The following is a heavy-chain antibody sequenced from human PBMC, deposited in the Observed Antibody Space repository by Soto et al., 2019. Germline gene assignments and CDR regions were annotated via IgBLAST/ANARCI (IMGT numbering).Heavy chain of an antibody. Sequence: GGSLRLSCAASGFTFSNAWMSWVRQAPGKGLEWVGRIKSKTDGGTTDYAAPVKGRFTISRDDSKNTLYLQMNSLKTEDTAVYYCTTQPGIAAVDGAFDIWGQGTMVTVSS. CDR3: TTQPGIAAVDGAFDI. V-gene: IGHV3-15*01. D-gene: IGHD6-13*01. CDR1: GFTFSNAW. J-gene: IGHJ3*02. CDR2: IKSKTDGGTT.